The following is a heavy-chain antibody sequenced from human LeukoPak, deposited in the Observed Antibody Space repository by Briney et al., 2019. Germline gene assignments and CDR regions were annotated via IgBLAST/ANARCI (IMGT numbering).Heavy chain of an antibody. Sequence: PSETLSLTCAVYGGSFSGYYWSWIRQPPGKGLEWIGEINHSGSTNYNPSLKSRVTISVDTSKNQFSLKLSSVTAPDTAVYYCARGEWELPGGYFDYWGQGTLVTVSS. V-gene: IGHV4-34*01. CDR3: ARGEWELPGGYFDY. D-gene: IGHD1-26*01. CDR2: INHSGST. J-gene: IGHJ4*02. CDR1: GGSFSGYY.